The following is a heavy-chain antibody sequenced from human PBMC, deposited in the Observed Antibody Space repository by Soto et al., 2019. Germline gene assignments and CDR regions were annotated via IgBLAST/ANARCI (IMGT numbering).Heavy chain of an antibody. D-gene: IGHD6-13*01. J-gene: IGHJ5*02. CDR2: INSDGSST. V-gene: IGHV3-74*01. CDR1: GFTFSSYW. CDR3: ARERCGIPAAGTVGNSFDP. Sequence: EVQLVESGGGLVQPGGSLRLSCAASGFTFSSYWMNWVRQAPGKGLVWVSRINSDGSSTSYADSVKGRFTISRDNAKNTLYLQMNSLRAEDTAVYYCARERCGIPAAGTVGNSFDPWGQGNLVTVSS.